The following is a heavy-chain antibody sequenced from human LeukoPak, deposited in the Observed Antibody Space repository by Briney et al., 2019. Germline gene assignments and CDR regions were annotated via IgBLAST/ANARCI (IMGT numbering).Heavy chain of an antibody. CDR1: GFTFSSYW. V-gene: IGHV3-7*01. D-gene: IGHD3-3*01. CDR2: IKQDGSEK. Sequence: GGSLRLSCAASGFTFSSYWMSWVRQAPGKGLEWVANIKQDGSEKYYVDSVKGRFTISRDNAKNSLYLQMNSLRAEDTAVYYCARKPLRFLEFDFDYWGQGTLVTVSS. J-gene: IGHJ4*02. CDR3: ARKPLRFLEFDFDY.